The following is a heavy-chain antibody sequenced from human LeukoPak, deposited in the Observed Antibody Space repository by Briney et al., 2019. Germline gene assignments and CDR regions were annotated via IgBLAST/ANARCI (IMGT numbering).Heavy chain of an antibody. J-gene: IGHJ5*02. V-gene: IGHV4-34*01. CDR1: GGSFSGYY. CDR3: GRGRGWYAH. CDR2: INHSGST. Sequence: SETLSLTCAVYGGSFSGYYWSWIRQPPGKGLGWIGEINHSGSTNYNPSLKSRVTISVDTSKNQFSLKLSSVSAADTAVYYCGRGRGWYAHWGQGTLVTVSS.